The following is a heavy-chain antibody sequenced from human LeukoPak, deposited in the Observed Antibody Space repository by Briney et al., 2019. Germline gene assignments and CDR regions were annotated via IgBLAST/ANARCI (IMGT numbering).Heavy chain of an antibody. CDR2: ISGSGGST. CDR3: AKNYVGAASSDWFDP. CDR1: GFTFSSYA. J-gene: IGHJ5*02. Sequence: GGSLRLSCAASGFTFSSYAMSWVRQAPGKGLEWVSAISGSGGSTYYADSVKGRFTISRDNSKNTLYPQMNSLRAEDTAVYYCAKNYVGAASSDWFDPWGQGTLVTVSS. D-gene: IGHD1-26*01. V-gene: IGHV3-23*01.